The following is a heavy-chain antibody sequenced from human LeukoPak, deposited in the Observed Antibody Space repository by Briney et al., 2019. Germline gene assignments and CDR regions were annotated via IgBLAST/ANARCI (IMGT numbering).Heavy chain of an antibody. D-gene: IGHD3-3*01. CDR1: GFTFSSYA. J-gene: IGHJ4*02. Sequence: GGSLRLSCAASGFTFSSYAMSWVRQAPGKGLEWVSAISGSGGSTYYADSVKGRFTISRDNSKNTLYLQVNSLRAEDTAVYHCAKKSPIFGVVIPLFDYWGQGTLVSVSS. CDR3: AKKSPIFGVVIPLFDY. CDR2: ISGSGGST. V-gene: IGHV3-23*01.